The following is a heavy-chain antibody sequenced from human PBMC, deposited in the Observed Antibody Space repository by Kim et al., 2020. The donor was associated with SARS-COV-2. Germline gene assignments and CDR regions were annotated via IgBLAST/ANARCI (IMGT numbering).Heavy chain of an antibody. CDR3: AKDSPTAVSVIRSCFDY. Sequence: GGSLRLSCAASGFTFSSYAMSWVRQAPGKGLEWVSAISGSGGSTYYADSVKGRFTISRDNSKNTLYLQMNSLRAEDTAVYYCAKDSPTAVSVIRSCFDYWGQGTLVTVSS. J-gene: IGHJ4*02. CDR2: ISGSGGST. D-gene: IGHD4-4*01. CDR1: GFTFSSYA. V-gene: IGHV3-23*01.